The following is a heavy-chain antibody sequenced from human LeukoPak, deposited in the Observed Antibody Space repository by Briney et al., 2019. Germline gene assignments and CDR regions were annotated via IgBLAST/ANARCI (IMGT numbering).Heavy chain of an antibody. Sequence: GGSLRLSCAASGFTFSTYGMHWVRQAPGKGLEWVAVISYDGSNEYYADSVKGRFTISRDNSKNTLYLQMSSLRAEDTAVYYCAKEYNRGLPDYWGQGTLVTVPS. D-gene: IGHD2-21*01. CDR2: ISYDGSNE. J-gene: IGHJ4*02. CDR1: GFTFSTYG. V-gene: IGHV3-30*18. CDR3: AKEYNRGLPDY.